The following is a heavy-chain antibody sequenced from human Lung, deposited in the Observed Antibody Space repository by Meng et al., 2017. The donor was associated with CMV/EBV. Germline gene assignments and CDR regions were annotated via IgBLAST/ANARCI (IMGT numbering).Heavy chain of an antibody. V-gene: IGHV3-9*01. CDR2: TSWNSGSI. CDR1: GLTFADYA. CDR3: AKDMRGRTYYYYVMDF. Sequence: GGSLRLSCAVSGLTFADYAMHWVRPAPGKGLEWVSGTSWNSGSIGYADSVKGRFTISRDNAKNSLYLQMNSLRAEDTALYYCAKDMRGRTYYYYVMDFWGQGTTVTVSS. J-gene: IGHJ6*02.